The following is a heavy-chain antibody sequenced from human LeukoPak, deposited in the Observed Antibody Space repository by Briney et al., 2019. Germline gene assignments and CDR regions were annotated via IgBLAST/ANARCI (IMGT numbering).Heavy chain of an antibody. V-gene: IGHV3-23*01. CDR1: GFIFSGYG. CDR2: IGGSGDNI. Sequence: GGSLRLSCAVSGFIFSGYGMSWVRQAPGKGLEWVSGIGGSGDNINYADSVRGRFTISRDNSKNTLYLQMNSLRAEDTAVYYCAKRYCSSTSCSYFDYWGQGTLVTVSS. CDR3: AKRYCSSTSCSYFDY. D-gene: IGHD2-2*01. J-gene: IGHJ4*02.